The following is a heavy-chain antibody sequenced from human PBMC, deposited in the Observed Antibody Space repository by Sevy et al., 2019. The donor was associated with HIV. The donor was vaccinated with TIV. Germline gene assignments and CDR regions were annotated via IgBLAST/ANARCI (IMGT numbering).Heavy chain of an antibody. J-gene: IGHJ6*02. V-gene: IGHV4-59*13. CDR3: ARLGLQLWYYYGMDV. CDR2: IYYSGST. CDR1: GGSISSYY. D-gene: IGHD5-18*01. Sequence: SETLSLTCTVSGGSISSYYWSWIRQPPGKGLEWIGYIYYSGSTNYNPSLKSRVTISVDTSKNQFSLKLSSVTAADTAVPYCARLGLQLWYYYGMDVWGQGTTVTVSS.